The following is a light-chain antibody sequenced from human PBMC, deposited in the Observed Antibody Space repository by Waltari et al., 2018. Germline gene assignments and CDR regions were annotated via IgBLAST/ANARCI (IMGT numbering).Light chain of an antibody. J-gene: IGKJ2*01. V-gene: IGKV3-20*01. CDR3: QQYGSSPPT. CDR1: QSLSSSY. CDR2: GAS. Sequence: EIVLTQSPGTLSLSPGERATLSCRASQSLSSSYLAWYHQKPGQAPRLLIYGASSRATGIPDRFSGSGSGTDFTLTITSLEPEDFAGYSCQQYGSSPPTFGQGTKLEIK.